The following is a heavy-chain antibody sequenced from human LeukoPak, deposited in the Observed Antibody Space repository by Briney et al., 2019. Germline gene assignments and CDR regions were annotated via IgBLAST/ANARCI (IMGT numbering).Heavy chain of an antibody. CDR1: GGSFSGYY. Sequence: PSETLSLTCAVYGGSFSGYYWSWIRQPPGKGLEWIGEINHSGGTNYNPSLKSRVTISVDTSKNQFSLKLSSVTAADTAVYYCARLRFLEWLLSRYYYGMDVWGQGTTVTVSS. CDR2: INHSGGT. CDR3: ARLRFLEWLLSRYYYGMDV. V-gene: IGHV4-34*01. J-gene: IGHJ6*02. D-gene: IGHD3-3*01.